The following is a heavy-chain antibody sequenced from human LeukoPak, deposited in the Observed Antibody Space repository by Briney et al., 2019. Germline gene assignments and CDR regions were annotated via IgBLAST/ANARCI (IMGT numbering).Heavy chain of an antibody. D-gene: IGHD3-10*01. CDR1: GGSISSGDYY. J-gene: IGHJ4*02. V-gene: IGHV4-30-4*01. Sequence: ASATLSLPCTVSGGSISSGDYYWSWIRQPPGKGLAGIGYIYYSGRTYYNPSLKSRVTISVDTSKNHFSLKLTSVTAADTAVYYCASRDYYGSGSYQYWGQGTLVTVSS. CDR2: IYYSGRT. CDR3: ASRDYYGSGSYQY.